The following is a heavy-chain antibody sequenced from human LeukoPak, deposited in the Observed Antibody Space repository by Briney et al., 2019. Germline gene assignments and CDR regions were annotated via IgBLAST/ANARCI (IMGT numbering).Heavy chain of an antibody. D-gene: IGHD2-2*01. CDR2: IYYSGST. V-gene: IGHV4-39*07. CDR1: GGSISSSSYY. Sequence: PSETLSLTCTVSGGSISSSSYYWGWIRQPPGKGLEWIGSIYYSGSTYYNPSLKSRVTISVDTSKNQFSLKLSSVTAADTAVYYCARETFCNTASCSPGWFDPWGQGTLVTVSS. J-gene: IGHJ5*02. CDR3: ARETFCNTASCSPGWFDP.